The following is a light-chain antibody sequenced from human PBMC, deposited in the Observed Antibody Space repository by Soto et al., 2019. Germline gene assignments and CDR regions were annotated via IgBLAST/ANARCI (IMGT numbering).Light chain of an antibody. V-gene: IGLV1-40*01. J-gene: IGLJ3*02. CDR3: QSYDSGLSGSV. CDR2: GNS. CDR1: SSNIGAGYD. Sequence: QSVLTQPPSVSGAPGQRVTTSCTGSSSNIGAGYDVHWYQQLPGTAPKLLIYGNSNRPSGVPDRFSGSKSGTSASLAITGLQAEDEADYYCQSYDSGLSGSVFGGGTKLTVL.